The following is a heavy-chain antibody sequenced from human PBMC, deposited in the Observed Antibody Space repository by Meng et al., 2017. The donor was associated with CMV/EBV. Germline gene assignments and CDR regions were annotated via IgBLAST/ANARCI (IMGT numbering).Heavy chain of an antibody. CDR3: ARASFWGCDY. Sequence: GESLKISCAASGFTFSSHWMSWVRQAPGKGLEWVANIKQDGSEKYYVDSVKGRFTISRDNAKNSLYLQMNSLRAEDTAVYYCARASFWGCDYWGQGTLVTVSS. D-gene: IGHD7-27*01. CDR1: GFTFSSHW. CDR2: IKQDGSEK. V-gene: IGHV3-7*01. J-gene: IGHJ4*02.